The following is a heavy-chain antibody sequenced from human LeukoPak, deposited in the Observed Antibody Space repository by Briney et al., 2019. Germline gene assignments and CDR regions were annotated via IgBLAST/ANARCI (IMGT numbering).Heavy chain of an antibody. D-gene: IGHD3-10*01. V-gene: IGHV4-39*07. CDR3: ARLYPPFTYYYGSGSSSRYYYYYYMDV. Sequence: PSETLSLTCTVSGGSISSSSYYWGWIRQPPGKGLEWIGEINHSGSTNYNPSLKSRVTISVDTSKNQFSLKLSSVTAADTAVYYCARLYPPFTYYYGSGSSSRYYYYYYMDVWGKGTTVTISS. CDR2: INHSGST. CDR1: GGSISSSSYY. J-gene: IGHJ6*03.